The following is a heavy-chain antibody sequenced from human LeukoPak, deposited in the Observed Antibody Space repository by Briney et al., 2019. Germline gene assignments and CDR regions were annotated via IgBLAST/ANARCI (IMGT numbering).Heavy chain of an antibody. CDR3: AKRGSYSPYYYYYMDV. J-gene: IGHJ6*03. CDR2: ISGSGGST. D-gene: IGHD1-26*01. Sequence: GGSLRLSCAASGFTFTNAWMSWVRQAPGKGLEWVSAISGSGGSTYYADSVKGRFTISRDNSKNTLYLQMNSLRAEDTAVYYCAKRGSYSPYYYYYMDVWGKGTTVTVSS. CDR1: GFTFTNAW. V-gene: IGHV3-23*01.